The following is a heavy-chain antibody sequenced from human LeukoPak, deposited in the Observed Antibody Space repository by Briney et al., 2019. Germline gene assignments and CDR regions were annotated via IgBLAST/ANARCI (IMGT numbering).Heavy chain of an antibody. CDR1: GFTFRNYA. Sequence: GGSLRLSCAASGFTFRNYAMSWVRQAPGKGLEWVSAISDGGTSTFYADSVKDRFTISRDNSYNTLYLQMNTLRAEDTAIYYCAKDRGKAAAGWLDPWGQGTLVTVSS. CDR3: AKDRGKAAAGWLDP. D-gene: IGHD6-13*01. V-gene: IGHV3-23*01. J-gene: IGHJ5*02. CDR2: ISDGGTST.